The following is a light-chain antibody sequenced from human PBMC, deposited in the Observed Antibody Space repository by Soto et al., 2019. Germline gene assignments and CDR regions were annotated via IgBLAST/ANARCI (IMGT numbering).Light chain of an antibody. CDR2: DAS. J-gene: IGKJ4*01. CDR3: QQRSNWPPLT. CDR1: QSVSIY. Sequence: EIVLTQSPATLSLSPGERATLSCRTSQSVSIYLAWYQQKPGQAPRLLIYDASTRATGIPARFSGSGSGTDFTRTISSLEPEDFAVYYCQQRSNWPPLTFGGGTKVEI. V-gene: IGKV3-11*01.